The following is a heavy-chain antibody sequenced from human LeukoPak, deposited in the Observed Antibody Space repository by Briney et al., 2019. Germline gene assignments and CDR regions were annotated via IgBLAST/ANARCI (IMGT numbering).Heavy chain of an antibody. CDR1: GGSINSYY. D-gene: IGHD6-19*01. V-gene: IGHV4-59*01. CDR3: AQSSGWYENHDAFDI. J-gene: IGHJ3*02. Sequence: PSETLSLTCTVSGGSINSYYWSWIRQPPGKGLEWIGYIYYSGSTNYNPSLKSRVTISVDTSKNQFSLKLSSVTAADTAVYYCAQSSGWYENHDAFDIWGQGTMVTVSS. CDR2: IYYSGST.